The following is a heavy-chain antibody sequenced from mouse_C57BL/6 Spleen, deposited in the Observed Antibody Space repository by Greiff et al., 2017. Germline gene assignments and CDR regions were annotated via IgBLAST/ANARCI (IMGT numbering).Heavy chain of an antibody. J-gene: IGHJ4*01. CDR3: ARPITTVVAHYAMDY. D-gene: IGHD1-1*01. Sequence: VQLQQSGAELVKSGASVKLSCTASGFNIKDYYMHWVKQRTEQGLEWIGRIDPEDGETKYAPKFQGKATITADTSSNTAYLQLSSLTSEDTAVYYCARPITTVVAHYAMDYWGQGTSVTVSS. V-gene: IGHV14-2*01. CDR1: GFNIKDYY. CDR2: IDPEDGET.